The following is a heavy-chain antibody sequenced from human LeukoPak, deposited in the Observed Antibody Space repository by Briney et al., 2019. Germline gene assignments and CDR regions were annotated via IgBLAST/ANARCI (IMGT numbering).Heavy chain of an antibody. CDR3: AKGLGGSIVGATIDY. CDR1: GFTFSSYG. V-gene: IGHV3-21*01. Sequence: PGGSLRLSCAASGFTFSSYGMTWVRQAPGKGLEWVSSITSRSYIYYADSVKGRFTISRDNAKNSLYLQMNSLRAEDTAVYYCAKGLGGSIVGATIDYWGQGTLVTVSS. CDR2: ITSRSYI. D-gene: IGHD1-26*01. J-gene: IGHJ4*02.